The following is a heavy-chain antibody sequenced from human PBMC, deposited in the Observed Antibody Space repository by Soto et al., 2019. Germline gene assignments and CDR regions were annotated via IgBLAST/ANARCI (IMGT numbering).Heavy chain of an antibody. CDR3: GRDARRGCSYHNGMDV. J-gene: IGHJ6*02. CDR2: IYPGDLDT. CDR1: GYSFTRYW. D-gene: IGHD2-15*01. V-gene: IGHV5-51*01. Sequence: PGESLKISCKGSGYSFTRYWIGWVRQMPGKGLEWVGIIYPGDLDTRYSPSFRGQVTISADRSTSTAYLQWNSLKASDTAIYYCGRDARRGCSYHNGMDVWGQGTTVTVSS.